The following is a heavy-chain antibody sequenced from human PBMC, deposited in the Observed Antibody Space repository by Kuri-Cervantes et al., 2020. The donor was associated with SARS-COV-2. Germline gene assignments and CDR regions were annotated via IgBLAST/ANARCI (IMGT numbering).Heavy chain of an antibody. V-gene: IGHV3-7*01. CDR2: IKPDGSEK. J-gene: IGHJ6*02. Sequence: GESLKISCTASGFTFGDYAMSWFRQAPGKGLEWVANIKPDGSEKYYVDSVKGRFTISRDNAKNSLDLQMNSLGAEDTAVYHCARDKGVARAGMDVWGQGTTVTVSS. D-gene: IGHD2-15*01. CDR3: ARDKGVARAGMDV. CDR1: GFTFGDYA.